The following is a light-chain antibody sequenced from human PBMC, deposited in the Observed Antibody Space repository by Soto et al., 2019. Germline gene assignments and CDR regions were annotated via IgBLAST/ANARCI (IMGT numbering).Light chain of an antibody. CDR2: HAS. Sequence: DIQMTQSPSTLSAFVGNRVTISCRASESISRWLAWYQQKPGKAPTLLIYHASSLESGVPSRFSGSGSGTEFTLTISSLQPDDVATYYCQQYNTYLSFGQGTKVEIK. J-gene: IGKJ1*01. CDR3: QQYNTYLS. V-gene: IGKV1-5*01. CDR1: ESISRW.